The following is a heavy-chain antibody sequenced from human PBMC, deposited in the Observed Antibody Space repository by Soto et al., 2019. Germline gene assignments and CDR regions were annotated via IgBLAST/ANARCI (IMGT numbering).Heavy chain of an antibody. CDR3: ARDFVVGGPTINYYYGMDV. J-gene: IGHJ6*02. V-gene: IGHV3-66*01. D-gene: IGHD1-26*01. Sequence: GGSLRLSCAASGFTVSSNYMSWVRQAPGKGLEWISIIYSAGNTYYADSVKGRFTISRDNSKNTLYLQMNSLGAEATAVYYCARDFVVGGPTINYYYGMDVWGQGTTVTVSS. CDR1: GFTVSSNY. CDR2: IYSAGNT.